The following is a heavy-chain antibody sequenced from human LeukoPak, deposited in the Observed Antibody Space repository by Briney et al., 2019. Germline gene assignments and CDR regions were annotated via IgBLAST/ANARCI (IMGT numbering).Heavy chain of an antibody. CDR1: GGSISSYY. J-gene: IGHJ6*03. CDR3: ARDLRYYDSSGKACYYFMDV. CDR2: IYISGST. Sequence: SETLSLTCSVSGGSISSYYWSWIRQPAGKGLEWIGRIYISGSTNYNPSLKSRVTMSVDTSKNQFSLKLSSVTAADTAVYYCARDLRYYDSSGKACYYFMDVWGKGTTVTVSS. V-gene: IGHV4-4*07. D-gene: IGHD3-22*01.